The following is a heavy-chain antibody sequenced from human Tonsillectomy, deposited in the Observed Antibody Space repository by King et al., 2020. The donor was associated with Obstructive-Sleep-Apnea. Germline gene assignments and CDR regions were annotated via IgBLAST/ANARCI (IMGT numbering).Heavy chain of an antibody. Sequence: VQLVESGGGLVQPGGSLRLSCSASGFTFSSYAMHCVRQAPGRGLEYVSAISSNWGSTYYADSVKGRLTISRDNSKNTLYLQMSSLRAEDTAVYYCVKGRGGSYYYDAFDIWGQGTMVTVSS. CDR2: ISSNWGST. V-gene: IGHV3-64D*09. D-gene: IGHD1-26*01. J-gene: IGHJ3*02. CDR1: GFTFSSYA. CDR3: VKGRGGSYYYDAFDI.